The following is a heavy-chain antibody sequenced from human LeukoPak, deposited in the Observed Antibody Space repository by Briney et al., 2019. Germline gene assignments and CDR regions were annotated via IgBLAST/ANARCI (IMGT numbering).Heavy chain of an antibody. CDR3: ARVAGSGYDGYYFDY. Sequence: SETLSLTCAVYGESFCGYYWSWIRQPPGKGLEWIGEINHSGSTNYNPSLQSRVTISVDTSKNQFSLKLSSVTAADTAVYYCARVAGSGYDGYYFDYWGHRTLVTVSS. CDR1: GESFCGYY. D-gene: IGHD5-12*01. CDR2: INHSGST. J-gene: IGHJ4*01. V-gene: IGHV4-34*01.